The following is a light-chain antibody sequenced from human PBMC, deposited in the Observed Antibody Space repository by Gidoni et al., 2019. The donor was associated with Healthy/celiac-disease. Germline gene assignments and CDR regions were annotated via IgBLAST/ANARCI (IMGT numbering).Light chain of an antibody. CDR3: QQYDNLLPIT. Sequence: DIQMTQSPSSLSASAGDRVTITCQASQDISNYLNWYQQKPGKAPKLLIYDASNLETGVPSRFSGSGSGTDFTFTISSLQAEDIATYDCQQYDNLLPITFGQGTRLEIK. V-gene: IGKV1-33*01. J-gene: IGKJ5*01. CDR1: QDISNY. CDR2: DAS.